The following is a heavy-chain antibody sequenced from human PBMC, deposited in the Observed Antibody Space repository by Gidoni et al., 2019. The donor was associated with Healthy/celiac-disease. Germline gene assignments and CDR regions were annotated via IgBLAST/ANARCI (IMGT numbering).Heavy chain of an antibody. J-gene: IGHJ4*02. CDR2: VDPEDGET. Sequence: PGATVKSSCKVSGYTFTDYYMHWVQQATGKGLEWMGLVDPEDGETIYAEKFQGRVTITADTSTDTAYMERSSLRSEDTAVYYCATGPVSWSFDYWGQGTLVTVSS. D-gene: IGHD6-13*01. CDR3: ATGPVSWSFDY. V-gene: IGHV1-69-2*01. CDR1: GYTFTDYY.